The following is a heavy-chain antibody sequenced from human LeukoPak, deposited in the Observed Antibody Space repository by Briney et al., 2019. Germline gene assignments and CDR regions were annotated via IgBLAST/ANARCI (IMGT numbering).Heavy chain of an antibody. CDR2: IYHSGST. D-gene: IGHD1-14*01. J-gene: IGHJ6*03. Sequence: GSLRLSCAASGFTFSSYAMSWVRQPPGKGLEWIGEIYHSGSTNYNPSLKSRVTISVDTSKNQFSLKLSSVTAADTAVYYCARQPGVPYYMDVWGKGTTVTVSS. CDR1: GFTFSSYA. V-gene: IGHV4-34*01. CDR3: ARQPGVPYYMDV.